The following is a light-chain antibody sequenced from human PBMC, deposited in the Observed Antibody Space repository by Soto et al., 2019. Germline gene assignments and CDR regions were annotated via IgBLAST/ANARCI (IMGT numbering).Light chain of an antibody. Sequence: EIVMTQSPATLSVSPGERATLSFSASQSVSSNLTWYQQKPGQSPRLLIYGTSTRATGIPARFSGSGSGTEFTLTISSLQSEDFAVYYCHQYNFWPTFGQGTKVDIK. V-gene: IGKV3-15*01. CDR2: GTS. CDR3: HQYNFWPT. J-gene: IGKJ1*01. CDR1: QSVSSN.